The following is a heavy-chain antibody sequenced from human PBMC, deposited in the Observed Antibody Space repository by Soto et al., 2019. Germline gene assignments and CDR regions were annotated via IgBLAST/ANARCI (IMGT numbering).Heavy chain of an antibody. CDR1: GFSHSTIGVG. CDR3: VQSRCGGDCLQPYSSHSYYGLDV. D-gene: IGHD2-21*02. Sequence: QITLKESGPTLVKPTQTLTLTCTCSGFSHSTIGVGMDWIRQPPGNALEWLALIYWDDDKRYSPSLKSRLTVTKDTSKNQLVLTMTNMDPVDTATYYCVQSRCGGDCLQPYSSHSYYGLDVWGQGTTVTVSS. V-gene: IGHV2-5*02. CDR2: IYWDDDK. J-gene: IGHJ6*02.